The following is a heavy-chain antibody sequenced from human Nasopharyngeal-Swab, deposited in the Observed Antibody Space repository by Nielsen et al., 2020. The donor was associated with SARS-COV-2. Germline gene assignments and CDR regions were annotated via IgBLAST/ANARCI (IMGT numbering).Heavy chain of an antibody. Sequence: GESLKISCAASGFTFSSYAMHWVRQAPGKGLEWVAVISYDGSNKYYADSVKGRFTISRDNSKNTLYLQMNSLRDEDTAVYYCARARGSSGYYYDYYYYMDVWGKGTTVTVSS. CDR1: GFTFSSYA. CDR3: ARARGSSGYYYDYYYYMDV. D-gene: IGHD3-22*01. V-gene: IGHV3-30-3*01. J-gene: IGHJ6*03. CDR2: ISYDGSNK.